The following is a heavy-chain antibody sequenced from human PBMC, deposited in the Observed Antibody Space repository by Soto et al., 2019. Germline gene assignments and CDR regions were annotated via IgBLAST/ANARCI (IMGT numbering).Heavy chain of an antibody. J-gene: IGHJ5*02. Sequence: EVRLLESGGGLAQPGGSLRLSCAASGFTFSSSAMNWVRQAPGKGLEWVSSIRVGGGDTFYADSVRGRFTVSRDISRNTLYPQINSLRAEDTAIYSCAKCSVGTVRSSGWCNWFDPWGQGTLVTVSS. V-gene: IGHV3-23*01. CDR1: GFTFSSSA. CDR3: AKCSVGTVRSSGWCNWFDP. D-gene: IGHD6-19*01. CDR2: IRVGGGDT.